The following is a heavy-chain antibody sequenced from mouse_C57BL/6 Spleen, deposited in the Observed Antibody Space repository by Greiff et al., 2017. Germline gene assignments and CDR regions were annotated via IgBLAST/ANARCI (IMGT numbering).Heavy chain of an antibody. D-gene: IGHD1-1*01. Sequence: VQLQQSGAELVKPGASVKMSCKASGYTFTSYWITWVKQRPGQGLEWIGDIYPGSGSTNYNEKFKSKATLTVDTSSSTAYMQLSSLTSEDSAVYYCARDYYGSREDYWGQGTTLTVSS. CDR2: IYPGSGST. CDR3: ARDYYGSREDY. CDR1: GYTFTSYW. V-gene: IGHV1-55*01. J-gene: IGHJ2*01.